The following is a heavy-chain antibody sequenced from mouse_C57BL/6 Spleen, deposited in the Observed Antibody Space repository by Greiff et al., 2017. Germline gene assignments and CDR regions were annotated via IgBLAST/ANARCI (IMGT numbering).Heavy chain of an antibody. J-gene: IGHJ3*01. CDR2: IDPSDSYT. CDR1: GYTFTSYW. Sequence: QVQLQQPGAELVMPGASVKLSCKASGYTFTSYWMHWVKQRPGQGLEWIGEIDPSDSYTNYNQKFKGKSTLTVDKSSSPAYMQLSSLTSEDSAVYYCATRFAYWGQGTLVTVSA. V-gene: IGHV1-69*01. CDR3: ATRFAY.